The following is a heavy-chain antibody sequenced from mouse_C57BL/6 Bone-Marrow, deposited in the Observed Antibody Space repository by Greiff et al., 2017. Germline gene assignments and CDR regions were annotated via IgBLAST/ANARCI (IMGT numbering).Heavy chain of an antibody. CDR1: GFSLTSYG. D-gene: IGHD2-3*01. V-gene: IGHV2-5*01. CDR2: IWRGGST. CDR3: AIWGIYDGYFFDY. J-gene: IGHJ2*01. Sequence: QVQLQQSGPGLVQPSQSLSITCSVSGFSLTSYGVHWVRQSPGKGLEWLGVIWRGGSTDYNAAFMSRLSITKDNSKSQVFFKMNSLQADDTAIYYCAIWGIYDGYFFDYWGQGTTLTVSS.